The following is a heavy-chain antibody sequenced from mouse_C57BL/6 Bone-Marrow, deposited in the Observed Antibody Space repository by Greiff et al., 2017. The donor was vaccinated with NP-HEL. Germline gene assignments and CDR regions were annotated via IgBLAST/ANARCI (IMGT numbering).Heavy chain of an antibody. Sequence: QVQLKQPGTELVKPGASVKLSCKASGYTFTSYWMHWVKQRPGQGLEWIGNINPSNGGTNYNEKFKSKATLTVDKSSSTAYMQLSSLTSEDSAVYYCARGNYRYWYFDVWGTGTTVTVSS. CDR1: GYTFTSYW. CDR3: ARGNYRYWYFDV. CDR2: INPSNGGT. J-gene: IGHJ1*03. D-gene: IGHD2-1*01. V-gene: IGHV1-53*01.